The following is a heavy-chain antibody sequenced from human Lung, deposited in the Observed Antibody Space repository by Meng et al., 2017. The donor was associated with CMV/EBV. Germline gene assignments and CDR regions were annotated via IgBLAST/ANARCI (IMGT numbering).Heavy chain of an antibody. CDR1: GFSPITSGVG. V-gene: IGHV2-5*01. CDR3: AHSQDSGSPLLDY. D-gene: IGHD1-26*01. J-gene: IGHJ4*02. CDR2: FYWNDDK. Sequence: SGXXLAXPPQTLTLTCTFSGFSPITSGVGVGWIRQPPGKALEWPALFYWNDDKRYSPYLKSRLTIPKDTSKDQVDLTITNMDPVDTATYSCAHSQDSGSPLLDYXGQGXLVTVSS.